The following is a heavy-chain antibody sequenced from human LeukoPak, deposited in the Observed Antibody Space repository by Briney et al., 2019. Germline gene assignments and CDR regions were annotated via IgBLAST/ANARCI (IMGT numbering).Heavy chain of an antibody. CDR3: ARVDGSPDS. Sequence: ASVKVSCKASGGTFSSYAISWVRQAPGQGLEWMGWMNPNSGNTGYAQKFQGRVTITRNTSITTAYMELSNLRSEDTAVYYCARVDGSPDSWGQGTLVTVSS. J-gene: IGHJ4*02. D-gene: IGHD2-15*01. CDR1: GGTFSSYA. CDR2: MNPNSGNT. V-gene: IGHV1-8*03.